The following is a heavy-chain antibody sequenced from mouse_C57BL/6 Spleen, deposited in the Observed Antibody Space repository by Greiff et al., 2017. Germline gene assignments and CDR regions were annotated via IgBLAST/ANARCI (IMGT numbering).Heavy chain of an antibody. CDR1: GYTFTSYW. V-gene: IGHV1-64*01. Sequence: QVQLQQPGAELVKPGASVKLSCKASGYTFTSYWMHWVKQRPGQGLEWIGMIHPNSGSTNYNEKFKSKATLTVDKSSSTAYMQLSSLTSEDSAVYYCARPERYYYAMDYWGQGTSVTVSS. CDR2: IHPNSGST. J-gene: IGHJ4*01. CDR3: ARPERYYYAMDY.